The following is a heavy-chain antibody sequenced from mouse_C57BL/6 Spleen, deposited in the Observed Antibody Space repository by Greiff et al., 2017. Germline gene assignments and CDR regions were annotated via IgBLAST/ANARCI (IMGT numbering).Heavy chain of an antibody. Sequence: QVQLQQSGAELMKPGASVKLSCKATGYTFTGYWIEWVKQRPGHGLEWIGEILPGSGSTNYNEKFKGKATFTADTSTNTAYMQLSSLTTEDSAIYYCARSEGQRGRWYYFDYWGQGTTLTVSS. CDR2: ILPGSGST. D-gene: IGHD4-1*02. CDR1: GYTFTGYW. J-gene: IGHJ2*01. V-gene: IGHV1-9*01. CDR3: ARSEGQRGRWYYFDY.